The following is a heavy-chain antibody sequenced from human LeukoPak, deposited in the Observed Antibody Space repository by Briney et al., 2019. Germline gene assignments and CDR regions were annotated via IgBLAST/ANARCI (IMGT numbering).Heavy chain of an antibody. Sequence: PGGSLRLSXAAPGFTFSSYSMNWVRQAPGKGLEWSSSISSSSSYIYYADSVKGRFTISRDNAKNSLYLQMNSLRAEDTAVYYCASIVVVAAASDYWGQGTLVTVSS. CDR2: ISSSSSYI. CDR1: GFTFSSYS. V-gene: IGHV3-21*01. CDR3: ASIVVVAAASDY. D-gene: IGHD2-15*01. J-gene: IGHJ4*02.